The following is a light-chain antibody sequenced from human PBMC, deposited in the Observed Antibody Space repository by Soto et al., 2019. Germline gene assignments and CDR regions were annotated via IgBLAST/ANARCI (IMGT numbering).Light chain of an antibody. CDR3: QQYGSSRNT. CDR2: DTS. Sequence: EVVMTQSPATLSVSPGEGVTLSCRASQGIGDTLAWYQHKPGQTPRLLIYDTSTRATGVPARFSGSRSGPEFTLTISRVEPEDFAVYYCQQYGSSRNTFGQGTKVDIK. CDR1: QGIGDT. V-gene: IGKV3-15*01. J-gene: IGKJ2*01.